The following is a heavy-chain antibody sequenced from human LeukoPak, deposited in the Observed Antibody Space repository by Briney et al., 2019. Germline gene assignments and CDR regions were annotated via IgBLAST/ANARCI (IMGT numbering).Heavy chain of an antibody. J-gene: IGHJ6*02. V-gene: IGHV3-48*03. CDR2: ISSSGSTI. CDR1: GFTFSSYE. CDR3: ARDDASLGSSSWPLTKSYYYYGMDV. D-gene: IGHD6-13*01. Sequence: QSGGSLRLSCAASGFTFSSYEMNWVRQAPGKGLEWVSYISSSGSTIFYADSVKGRFTISRDNAKNSLYLQMNSLRAEDTAVYYCARDDASLGSSSWPLTKSYYYYGMDVWGQGTTVTVSS.